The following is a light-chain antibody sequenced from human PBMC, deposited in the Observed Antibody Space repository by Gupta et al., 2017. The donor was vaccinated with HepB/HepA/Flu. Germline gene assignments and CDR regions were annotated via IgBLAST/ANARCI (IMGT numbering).Light chain of an antibody. V-gene: IGLV2-11*01. J-gene: IGLJ1*01. Sequence: QSALTQPRSVSGSPGQSVTISCTGTSSDVGNYNYVSWYQQHPGKAPKLIIYDVIKRPSGVPDRFSGSKSGNTASLTISERQAEDEADYHCCSYAGRYTYVFGNGTKVTVL. CDR2: DVI. CDR1: SSDVGNYNY. CDR3: CSYAGRYTYV.